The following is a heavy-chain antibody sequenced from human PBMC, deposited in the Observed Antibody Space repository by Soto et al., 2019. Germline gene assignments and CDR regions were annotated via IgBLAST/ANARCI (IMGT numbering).Heavy chain of an antibody. V-gene: IGHV4-61*01. D-gene: IGHD3-16*01. J-gene: IGHJ4*02. CDR1: GDSVSNDNYY. Sequence: SETLSLTCAVSGDSVSNDNYYWSWIRQLPGKGLEWIGYIYYSGTTNYNSYLKSRLSLSVDMSKNQFSLKLASVTAADTAVYFWARSQRGRTGFTFDYWGQGALVTVSS. CDR2: IYYSGTT. CDR3: ARSQRGRTGFTFDY.